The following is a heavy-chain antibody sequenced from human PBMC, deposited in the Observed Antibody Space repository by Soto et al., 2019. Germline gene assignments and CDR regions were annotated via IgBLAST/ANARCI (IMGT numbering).Heavy chain of an antibody. Sequence: QVQLQESGPGLVKPSGTLSLTCAVSGGSISSSNWWSWVRQPPGKGMEWIGEIYHSGSTNYNPSLKSRVTISVDKSKNQFSLKLSSVTAADTAVYYCAREGIVGATRAGEDYFDYWGQGTLVTVSS. D-gene: IGHD1-26*01. CDR1: GGSISSSNW. CDR3: AREGIVGATRAGEDYFDY. J-gene: IGHJ4*02. CDR2: IYHSGST. V-gene: IGHV4-4*02.